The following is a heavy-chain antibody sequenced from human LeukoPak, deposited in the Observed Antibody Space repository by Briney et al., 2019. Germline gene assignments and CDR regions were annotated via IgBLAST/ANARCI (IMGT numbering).Heavy chain of an antibody. J-gene: IGHJ3*02. CDR1: GYTFTDYY. CDR3: AREIGDCGGDCYLGAFDI. Sequence: ASVKVSCKVSGYTFTDYYMHWVQQAPGKGLEWMGLVDPEDGETIYAEKFQGRVTITADTSTDTAYMGLSSLRSEDTDVYYCAREIGDCGGDCYLGAFDIWGQGTMVTVSS. CDR2: VDPEDGET. V-gene: IGHV1-69-2*01. D-gene: IGHD2-21*01.